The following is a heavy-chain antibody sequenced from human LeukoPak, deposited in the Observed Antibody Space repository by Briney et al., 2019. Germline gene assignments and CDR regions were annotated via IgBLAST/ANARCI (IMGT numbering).Heavy chain of an antibody. D-gene: IGHD6-19*01. CDR1: GYTFTGYY. CDR2: INPNSGGT. CDR3: ARGSVEYSSGWNLRDGYF. V-gene: IGHV1-2*02. J-gene: IGHJ4*02. Sequence: ASVTVSCKASGYTFTGYYMHWVRQAPGQGLEWMGWINPNSGGTNYAQKFQGRVTMTRDTSISTAYMGLSRLRSDDTAVYYCARGSVEYSSGWNLRDGYFWGQGTLVTVSS.